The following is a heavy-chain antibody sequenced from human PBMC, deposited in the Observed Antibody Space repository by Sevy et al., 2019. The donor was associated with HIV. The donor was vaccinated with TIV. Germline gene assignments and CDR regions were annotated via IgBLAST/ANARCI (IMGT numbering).Heavy chain of an antibody. J-gene: IGHJ6*02. CDR3: AKDGGSGSYYAYYCGMDV. V-gene: IGHV3-30*18. CDR2: ISYDGSNK. Sequence: GGSLRLSCAASGFTFSSYGMHWVRQAPGKGLEWVAVISYDGSNKYYADSVKGRFTISRDNSKNTLYLQMNSLRAEDTAVYYCAKDGGSGSYYAYYCGMDVWGQGTTVTVSS. D-gene: IGHD3-10*01. CDR1: GFTFSSYG.